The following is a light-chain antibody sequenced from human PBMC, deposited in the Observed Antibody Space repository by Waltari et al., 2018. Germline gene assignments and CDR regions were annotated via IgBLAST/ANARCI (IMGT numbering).Light chain of an antibody. V-gene: IGLV8-61*01. Sequence: TVVTQEPSFSVSPGGPVTLTCGLTSGSASTTYSPTWFQQTPGQAPRTLIFSTNTRASGGPERFSGSILGNRAALTIRGAQADDESDYYCVLYMGSGIWVFGGGTKVTVL. CDR3: VLYMGSGIWV. CDR2: STN. J-gene: IGLJ3*02. CDR1: SGSASTTYS.